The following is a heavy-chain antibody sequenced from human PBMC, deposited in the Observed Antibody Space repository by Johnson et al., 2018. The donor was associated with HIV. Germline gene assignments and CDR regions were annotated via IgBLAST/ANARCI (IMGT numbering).Heavy chain of an antibody. Sequence: QVQLVESGGGVVQPGGSLRLSCAASGFIFRTNGMHWVRQAPGKGLEWVSFIQHDGSDKSYADSVEGRFTISRDNSKNTLYLQMNSLRTEDTALYYCAKDGGRWSYSFDVWGQGAMVSVSS. V-gene: IGHV3-30*02. CDR1: GFIFRTNG. D-gene: IGHD3-16*01. CDR3: AKDGGRWSYSFDV. J-gene: IGHJ3*01. CDR2: IQHDGSDK.